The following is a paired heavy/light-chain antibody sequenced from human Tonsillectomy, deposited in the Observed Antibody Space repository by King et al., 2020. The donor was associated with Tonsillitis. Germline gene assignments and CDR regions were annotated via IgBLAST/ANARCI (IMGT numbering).Heavy chain of an antibody. Sequence: EVQLVESGGDLVQPGGSLRLSCAASGFTISSSWMHWVRQPLGKGLVWVSRLKSDGRSSIYADPVKGRFTISRDNAKNTLYLQMNSLRAEDTAVYYCASERDGYNGALDTWGQGTMVTVSS. CDR1: GFTISSSW. CDR2: LKSDGRSS. J-gene: IGHJ3*02. CDR3: ASERDGYNGALDT. V-gene: IGHV3-74*01. D-gene: IGHD5-12*01.
Light chain of an antibody. V-gene: IGLV3-19*01. J-gene: IGLJ1*01. CDR2: AQN. CDR3: NSRDNSATHYV. Sequence: SSELTQDPAVSVALGQTVRITCQGDSLRTYYASWFQQKPGQAPVLVIYAQNKRPSGIPDRFSGSSSGDTASLTITGAQAEDEADYYCNSRDNSATHYVFGTGTKVTVL. CDR1: SLRTYY.